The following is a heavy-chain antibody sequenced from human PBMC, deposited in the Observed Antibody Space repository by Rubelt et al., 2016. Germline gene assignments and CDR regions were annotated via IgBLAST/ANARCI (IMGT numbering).Heavy chain of an antibody. CDR2: INHRGST. D-gene: IGHD5-24*01. Sequence: QVQLQQWGAGLLKPSETLSLTCAVYGGSLSGYYWAWIRQPPGKGLEWIGEINHRGSTDYNPSLKGRVTISIDTSKNQFSLKLSSVTAADTAVYYCARMAGNYYGMDVWGQGTTVTVSS. V-gene: IGHV4-34*01. CDR1: GGSLSGYY. J-gene: IGHJ6*02. CDR3: ARMAGNYYGMDV.